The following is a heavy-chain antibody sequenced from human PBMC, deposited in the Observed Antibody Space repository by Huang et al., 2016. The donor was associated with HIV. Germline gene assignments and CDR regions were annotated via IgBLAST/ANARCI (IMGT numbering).Heavy chain of an antibody. Sequence: QVQLVDSGGGVAQPGWSLRLSCAASGFPFCGYAMHWVGQAPGKGLGWVAVISYDGSNKHYADSGKGRFTIYRDNSKNTLYLQMNSLRAEDTAVYYCARDGLVSNYYYDSSGYYLGDAFDIWGQGTMVTVSS. D-gene: IGHD3-22*01. V-gene: IGHV3-30-3*01. J-gene: IGHJ3*02. CDR3: ARDGLVSNYYYDSSGYYLGDAFDI. CDR1: GFPFCGYA. CDR2: ISYDGSNK.